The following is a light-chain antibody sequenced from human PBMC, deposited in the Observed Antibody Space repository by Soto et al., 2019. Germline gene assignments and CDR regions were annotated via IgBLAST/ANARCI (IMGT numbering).Light chain of an antibody. CDR1: SSDVGGYNY. J-gene: IGLJ2*01. CDR3: SSYAGSNNFVV. Sequence: HSVLTQPPSASGSPGQSVTISCTGTSSDVGGYNYVSWYQQHPGKAPKLMIYEVSKRPSGVPDRFSGSKSGNTASLTVSGLQAEDEADYYCSSYAGSNNFVVFGGGTKVTVL. CDR2: EVS. V-gene: IGLV2-8*01.